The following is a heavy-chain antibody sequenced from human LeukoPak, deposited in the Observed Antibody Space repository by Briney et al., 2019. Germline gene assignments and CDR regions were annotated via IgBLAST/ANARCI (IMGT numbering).Heavy chain of an antibody. Sequence: GGSLRLSCAVSGLTLSNYGMSWVRQAPGKGLERVAGISGSAGGTTYADSVKGRFTISRDNNKNTLFLQMNSLRAEDTAVYFCAKRGVVIRVILVGFYKEAYYFDSWGQGALVTVSS. V-gene: IGHV3-23*01. D-gene: IGHD3-22*01. CDR2: ISGSAGGT. CDR3: AKRGVVIRVILVGFYKEAYYFDS. J-gene: IGHJ4*02. CDR1: GLTLSNYG.